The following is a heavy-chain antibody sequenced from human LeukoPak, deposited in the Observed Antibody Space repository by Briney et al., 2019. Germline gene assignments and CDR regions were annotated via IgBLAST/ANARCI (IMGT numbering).Heavy chain of an antibody. CDR3: ARVRDGYYYYYYMDV. CDR1: GFTFSSYG. D-gene: IGHD5-24*01. Sequence: PGGSLRLSCAASGFTFSSYGMHWVRQAPGKGLEWVTFIRYVGSNKYYPDSVKGRFTISRDNAKNSLYLQMNSLRAEDTALYYCARVRDGYYYYYYMDVWGKGTAVTVSS. J-gene: IGHJ6*03. V-gene: IGHV3-30*02. CDR2: IRYVGSNK.